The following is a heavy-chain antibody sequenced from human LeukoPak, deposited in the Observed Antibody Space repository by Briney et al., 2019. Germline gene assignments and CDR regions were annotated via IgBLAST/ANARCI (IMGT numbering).Heavy chain of an antibody. CDR2: ISGSGSST. Sequence: PGGSLRLSCAASGFTFSSYAMSWVRQAPGKGLEWVSAISGSGSSTYYADSVKGRFTISRDNSKNTLYLQMNSLRAEDTAVYYCARVPGSWGEGFDYWGQGTLVTVSS. V-gene: IGHV3-23*01. D-gene: IGHD1-26*01. CDR3: ARVPGSWGEGFDY. J-gene: IGHJ4*02. CDR1: GFTFSSYA.